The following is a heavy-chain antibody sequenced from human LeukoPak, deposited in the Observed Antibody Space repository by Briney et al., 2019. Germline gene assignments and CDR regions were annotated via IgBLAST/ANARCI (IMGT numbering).Heavy chain of an antibody. CDR1: GDSVSTNSVA. D-gene: IGHD1-14*01. J-gene: IGHJ4*02. CDR2: TYYRSKWYN. V-gene: IGHV6-1*01. Sequence: SQTLSLTCAIFGDSVSTNSVAWNWIRQSPSRGLEWLGRTYYRSKWYNDYSVAVKSRITINPDTSKNQFSLHLNSVTPEDTAVYYCARGTGYNSAYFDYWGRGTLATVSS. CDR3: ARGTGYNSAYFDY.